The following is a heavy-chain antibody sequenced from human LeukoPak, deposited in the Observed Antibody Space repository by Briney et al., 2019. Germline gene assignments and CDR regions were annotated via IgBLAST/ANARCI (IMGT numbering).Heavy chain of an antibody. V-gene: IGHV4-30-4*01. CDR2: IYYSGST. Sequence: SETLSLTCTVSGGSISSGDYYWSWIRQPPGKGLEWIGYIYYSGSTYYNPSLKSRVTISVDTSKNQFSLKLSSVTAADTAVYYCARTAERWGSSVNWFDPWGQGTLVTVSS. CDR1: GGSISSGDYY. D-gene: IGHD3-16*01. J-gene: IGHJ5*02. CDR3: ARTAERWGSSVNWFDP.